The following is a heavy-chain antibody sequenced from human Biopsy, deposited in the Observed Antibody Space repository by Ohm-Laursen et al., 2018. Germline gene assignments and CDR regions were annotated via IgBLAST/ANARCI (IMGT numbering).Heavy chain of an antibody. J-gene: IGHJ2*01. D-gene: IGHD2-15*01. V-gene: IGHV4-4*07. CDR3: ASVVLGPTNDAFDL. CDR2: IYPGGST. Sequence: SETLSLTCTVSGGDINTYYWSWIRQPAGKGLEWIGRIYPGGSTNSNPSLKSRVTMSVDTSKKQLSLRLRSVTAADTAMYYCASVVLGPTNDAFDLWGRGTRVTVSS. CDR1: GGDINTYY.